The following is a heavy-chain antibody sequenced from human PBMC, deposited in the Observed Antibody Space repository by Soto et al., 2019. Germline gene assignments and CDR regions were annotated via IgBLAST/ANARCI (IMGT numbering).Heavy chain of an antibody. V-gene: IGHV4-4*07. CDR2: IYTSGST. D-gene: IGHD4-4*01. J-gene: IGHJ6*02. CDR1: GGSISSYY. CDR3: ASGLGYCNYVDYYGMDV. Sequence: QVQLQESGPGLVKPSETLSLTCTVSGGSISSYYWSWIRQPAGKGLEWIGRIYTSGSTNYNPSLKSRVTMSVDTSKNQFSLKLSAVTAADTAVYYWASGLGYCNYVDYYGMDVWGQGTTVTVSS.